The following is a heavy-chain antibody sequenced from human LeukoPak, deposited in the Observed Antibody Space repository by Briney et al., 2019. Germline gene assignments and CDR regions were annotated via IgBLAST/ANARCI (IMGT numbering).Heavy chain of an antibody. CDR1: GGSISSSYYY. V-gene: IGHV4-39*01. Sequence: SETLSLTCTVSGGSISSSYYYWGWIRQPPGKGLEWNGSIYYSGSTYYNPSLKSRVTISVDTSKNQFSLKLRSVTAADTAVYCCARHFGTWGQGTLVTVSS. D-gene: IGHD3/OR15-3a*01. CDR2: IYYSGST. J-gene: IGHJ4*02. CDR3: ARHFGT.